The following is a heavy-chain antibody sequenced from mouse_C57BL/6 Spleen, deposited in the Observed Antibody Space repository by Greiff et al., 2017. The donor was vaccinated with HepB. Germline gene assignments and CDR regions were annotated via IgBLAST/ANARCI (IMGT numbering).Heavy chain of an antibody. D-gene: IGHD3-2*02. V-gene: IGHV1-50*01. Sequence: QVHVKQPGAELVKPGASVKLSCKASGYTFTSYWMQWVKQRPGQGLEWIGEIDPSDSYTNYNQKFKGKATLTVDTSSSTAYMQLSSLTSEDSAVYYCARGRDSSGYLFAYWGQGTLVTVSA. CDR3: ARGRDSSGYLFAY. CDR2: IDPSDSYT. CDR1: GYTFTSYW. J-gene: IGHJ3*01.